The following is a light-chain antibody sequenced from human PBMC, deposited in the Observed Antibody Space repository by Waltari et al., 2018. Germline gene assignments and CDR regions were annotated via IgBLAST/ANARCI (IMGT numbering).Light chain of an antibody. Sequence: ESVLTQSPGALSLSPGERVGLSCRASQSIGSRFLAWCRQKPGQAPSLLIHGASSRATGIPDSFSGSGSGTDFTLTISRLEPEDFAVYYCQQYGSSPPFTFGQGTKLEI. V-gene: IGKV3-20*01. CDR3: QQYGSSPPFT. CDR1: QSIGSRF. J-gene: IGKJ2*01. CDR2: GAS.